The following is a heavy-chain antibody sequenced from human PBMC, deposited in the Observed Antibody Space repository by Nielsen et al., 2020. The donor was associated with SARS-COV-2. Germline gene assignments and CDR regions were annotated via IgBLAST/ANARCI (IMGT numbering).Heavy chain of an antibody. V-gene: IGHV4-39*07. Sequence: WIRQPPGKGLEWIGTIHYSGSTYYNPSLKSRVTISVDKSKNQFSLKLSSVTAADTAVYYCARALPYYGSGSYYPDYYYYGMDVWGQGTTVTVSS. CDR3: ARALPYYGSGSYYPDYYYYGMDV. D-gene: IGHD3-10*01. CDR2: IHYSGST. J-gene: IGHJ6*02.